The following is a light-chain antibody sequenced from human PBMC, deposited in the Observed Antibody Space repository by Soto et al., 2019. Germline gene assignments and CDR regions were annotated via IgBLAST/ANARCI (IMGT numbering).Light chain of an antibody. CDR1: QDVSTS. CDR2: AAS. V-gene: IGKV1-12*01. CDR3: QQSYSTPIT. Sequence: DVQMTQSPPSVSASVGDRVALTCRASQDVSTSLAWYQQKPGEAPKLMIYAASRLQGGVPSRFSGSGSGTDFTLTISSLQPEDFATYYCQQSYSTPITFGQGTRLEIK. J-gene: IGKJ5*01.